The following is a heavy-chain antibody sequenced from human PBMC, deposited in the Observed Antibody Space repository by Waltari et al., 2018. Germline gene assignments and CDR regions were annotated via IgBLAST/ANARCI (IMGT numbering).Heavy chain of an antibody. Sequence: EEQLVESGGGLVQPGDSLRLSCAASGFTFSSYWMNWVRQAPGKGPLWVSRISSDASDTTYADSVKGRFTISRDNAKNTLYLQMNRLRAEDTAVYFCARVSRRTYRSPVPGRHYYYGKDVWGQGTTVTVSS. D-gene: IGHD1-1*01. CDR1: GFTFSSYW. V-gene: IGHV3-74*03. CDR2: ISSDASDT. J-gene: IGHJ6*02. CDR3: ARVSRRTYRSPVPGRHYYYGKDV.